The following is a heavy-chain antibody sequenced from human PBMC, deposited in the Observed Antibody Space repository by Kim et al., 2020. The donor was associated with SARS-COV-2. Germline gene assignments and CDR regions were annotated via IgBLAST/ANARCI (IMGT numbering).Heavy chain of an antibody. V-gene: IGHV1-2*02. D-gene: IGHD3-22*01. CDR2: INPNSGGT. CDR3: ARDRQLRGVMVNNY. Sequence: ASVKVSCKASGYTFTGYYMHWVRQAPGQGLEWMGWINPNSGGTNYAQKFQGRVTMTRDTSISTAYMELSRLRSDDTAVYYCARDRQLRGVMVNNYWGQGTLVTVSS. J-gene: IGHJ4*02. CDR1: GYTFTGYY.